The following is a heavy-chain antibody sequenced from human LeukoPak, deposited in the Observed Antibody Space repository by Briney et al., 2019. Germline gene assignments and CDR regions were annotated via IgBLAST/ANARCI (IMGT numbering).Heavy chain of an antibody. D-gene: IGHD2-2*01. Sequence: SLRLSCAASGFTFDDYAMHWVRQAPGKGLEWVSGISWNSGSIGYADSVKGRFTISRDNAKNSLYLQMNSLRAEDTALYYCAKDRDCSSTSCSDISFDYWGQGTLVTVSS. J-gene: IGHJ4*02. CDR2: ISWNSGSI. CDR3: AKDRDCSSTSCSDISFDY. CDR1: GFTFDDYA. V-gene: IGHV3-9*01.